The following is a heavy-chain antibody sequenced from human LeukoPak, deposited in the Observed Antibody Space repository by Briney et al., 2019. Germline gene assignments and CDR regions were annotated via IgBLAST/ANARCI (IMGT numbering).Heavy chain of an antibody. Sequence: GGSLRLSCVVSGLTFSNYWMYWVRQAPGKGLEWVSAISGSGDTTYHADSVKGRFTISRDNSKNTVYLQVNSLRAEDTAVYYCAKTNHYYDDNGSPKYFDYWGQGTLVTVSS. J-gene: IGHJ4*02. V-gene: IGHV3-23*01. D-gene: IGHD3-22*01. CDR3: AKTNHYYDDNGSPKYFDY. CDR1: GLTFSNYW. CDR2: ISGSGDTT.